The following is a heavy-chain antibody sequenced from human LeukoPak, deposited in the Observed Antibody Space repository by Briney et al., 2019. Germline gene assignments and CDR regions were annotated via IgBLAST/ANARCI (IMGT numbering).Heavy chain of an antibody. CDR2: INFDGSTT. V-gene: IGHV3-74*01. CDR1: GFTFNNHW. CDR3: VRDRLSNDYAHNCFDS. D-gene: IGHD4-17*01. J-gene: IGHJ5*01. Sequence: LTGGSLRLSCAASGFTFNNHWTHWVRQAPGKGLVWVSHINFDGSTTTYADSVKGRFTISRDNANNTLFLYMNSLRAEDTAVYYCVRDRLSNDYAHNCFDSWGQGTLVTVSS.